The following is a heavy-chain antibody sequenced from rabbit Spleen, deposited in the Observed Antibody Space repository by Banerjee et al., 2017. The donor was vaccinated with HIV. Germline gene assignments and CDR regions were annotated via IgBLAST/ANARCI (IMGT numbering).Heavy chain of an antibody. D-gene: IGHD8-1*01. V-gene: IGHV1S40*01. CDR2: IYVGSGST. CDR1: GFTISSSDY. J-gene: IGHJ6*01. CDR3: ARDTGSSFSSYGMDL. Sequence: QQLVESGGGLVKPGASLTLTCTASGFTISSSDYMCWVRQAPGKGLEWIGCIYVGSGSTHYASWAKGRFTMYKTSSTTVTLQMTSLTVADTATYFCARDTGSSFSSYGMDLWGPGTLVTVS.